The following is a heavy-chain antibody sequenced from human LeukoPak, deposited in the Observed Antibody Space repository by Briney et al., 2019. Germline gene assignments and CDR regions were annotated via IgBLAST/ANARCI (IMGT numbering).Heavy chain of an antibody. CDR1: GDSIISSRYY. D-gene: IGHD3-10*01. Sequence: PSETLSLTCTVSGDSIISSRYYWGWIRQPPGKGLEWIASIRYSGNTFYNPSFKSRVTISVDTSNNQLSLRLSSVTAADAAVYYCARVLYYYGSGSWRYYFDYWGQGTLVTVSS. CDR2: IRYSGNT. J-gene: IGHJ4*02. CDR3: ARVLYYYGSGSWRYYFDY. V-gene: IGHV4-39*01.